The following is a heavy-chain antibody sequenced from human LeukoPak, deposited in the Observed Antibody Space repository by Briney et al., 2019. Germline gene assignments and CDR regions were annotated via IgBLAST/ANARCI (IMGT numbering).Heavy chain of an antibody. D-gene: IGHD6-13*01. Sequence: SQTLSLTCAISGDSVSSNSAAWNCIRQSPSRGLEWLGRTYYRSQWYNDYAVSVKSRITINPDTSKNQFSLQLNSVTPEDTAVYYCARVLEYSSSWNWVDYWGQGTLVTVSS. CDR2: TYYRSQWYN. V-gene: IGHV6-1*01. CDR3: ARVLEYSSSWNWVDY. CDR1: GDSVSSNSAA. J-gene: IGHJ5*01.